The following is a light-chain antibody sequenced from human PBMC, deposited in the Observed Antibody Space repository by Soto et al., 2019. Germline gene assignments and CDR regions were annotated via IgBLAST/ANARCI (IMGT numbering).Light chain of an antibody. CDR2: TTS. V-gene: IGKV3-11*01. CDR1: QSVSKS. J-gene: IGKJ3*01. CDR3: QQGNNWPIFT. Sequence: EIVLTQSQATLSLSPGERATLSCRASQSVSKSLAWYQQKPGQAPRLLIYTTSNRATGIPARFSGSGSRTDFTLTISSLEPEDFAVYYCQQGNNWPIFTFCPGTQVDIK.